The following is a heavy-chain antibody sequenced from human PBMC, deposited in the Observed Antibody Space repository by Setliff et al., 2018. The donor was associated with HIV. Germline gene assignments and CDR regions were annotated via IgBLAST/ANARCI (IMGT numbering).Heavy chain of an antibody. CDR3: ARGSITTGLGYCSGGSCLGHYYYGMDV. CDR1: GFTFDDYA. D-gene: IGHD2-15*01. Sequence: GGSLRLSCAASGFTFDDYAMHWVRQAPGKGLEWVSGISWNSGSIGYADSVKGRFTISRDNSKNTLYLQMNSLRAEDTAVYYCARGSITTGLGYCSGGSCLGHYYYGMDVWGQGTTVTVSS. CDR2: ISWNSGSI. V-gene: IGHV3-9*01. J-gene: IGHJ6*02.